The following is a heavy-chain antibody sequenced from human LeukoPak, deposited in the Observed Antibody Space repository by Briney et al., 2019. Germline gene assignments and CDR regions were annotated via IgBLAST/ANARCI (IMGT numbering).Heavy chain of an antibody. CDR1: GYTFTSYG. CDR3: VTSRLVPMFYFDY. CDR2: ISAYNGNT. Sequence: RASVKVSCKASGYTFTSYGISWVRQAPGQGLEWMGWISAYNGNTNCAQKLQGRVTMTTDTSTSTAYMELRSLRSDDTAVYYCVTSRLVPMFYFDYWGQGTLVTVSS. D-gene: IGHD6-19*01. J-gene: IGHJ4*02. V-gene: IGHV1-18*04.